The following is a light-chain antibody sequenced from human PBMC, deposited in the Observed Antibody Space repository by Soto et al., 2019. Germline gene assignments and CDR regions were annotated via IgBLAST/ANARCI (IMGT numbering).Light chain of an antibody. CDR2: DTY. CDR3: FLSYSGDRL. Sequence: QAVVTQEPSLPVCPGWTVTLTWGPSTGGVTSGHYPYWIQQKTGQAPRTLIYDTYNKHSWKPVRFSGSLLWGKAALTLLGAQPEDEADYYCFLSYSGDRLFGGGTRLTVL. J-gene: IGLJ3*02. CDR1: TGGVTSGHY. V-gene: IGLV7-46*02.